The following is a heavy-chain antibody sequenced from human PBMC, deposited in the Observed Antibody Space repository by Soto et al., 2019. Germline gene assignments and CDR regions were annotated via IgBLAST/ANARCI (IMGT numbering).Heavy chain of an antibody. CDR1: GFTFSGSW. CDR2: INPDGSIT. CDR3: ARGVNGDSDY. V-gene: IGHV3-74*01. D-gene: IGHD4-17*01. Sequence: GGSLRLSCAASGFTFSGSWMHWVRQVPGKGLVWVSRINPDGSITTYADFVKGRFAISRDNAKNTLWLQMNSLRAEDTAVYYCARGVNGDSDYWGQGTLVTVSS. J-gene: IGHJ4*02.